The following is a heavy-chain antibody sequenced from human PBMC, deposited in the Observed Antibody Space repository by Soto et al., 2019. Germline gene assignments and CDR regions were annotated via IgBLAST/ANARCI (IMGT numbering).Heavy chain of an antibody. J-gene: IGHJ6*02. V-gene: IGHV5-10-1*01. CDR3: ARLGLAATYSYGMDV. CDR1: GYSFMSYW. CDR2: ISPSDSNI. Sequence: GESLKISCKGSGYSFMSYWISWVRQMPGRGLEWMGRISPSDSNIDYSPSFQGHVTISADMSTSTAYLKWSSLRASDTATYYCARLGLAATYSYGMDVWGQGATVTVSS. D-gene: IGHD2-15*01.